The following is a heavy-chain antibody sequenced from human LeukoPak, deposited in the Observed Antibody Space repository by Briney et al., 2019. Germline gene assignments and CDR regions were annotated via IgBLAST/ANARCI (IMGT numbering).Heavy chain of an antibody. J-gene: IGHJ5*02. CDR3: ARGDGNWFDP. CDR1: GGSMSSYY. CDR2: IQFSVNT. Sequence: SETLSLTCTVSGGSMSSYYCSWVRQPPGKLLEWIGYIQFSVNTNYNPTLKSRVTISEETSKNQFSLKLSSVTAADTAVYYCARGDGNWFDPWGQGALVTVSS. V-gene: IGHV4-59*01.